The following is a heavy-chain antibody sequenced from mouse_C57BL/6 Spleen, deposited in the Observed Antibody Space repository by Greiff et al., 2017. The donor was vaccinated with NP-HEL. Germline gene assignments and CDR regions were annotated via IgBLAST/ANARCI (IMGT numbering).Heavy chain of an antibody. J-gene: IGHJ4*01. CDR3: VIYYDYAYAMDY. CDR2: IRSKSNNYAT. V-gene: IGHV10-1*01. CDR1: GFSFNTYA. D-gene: IGHD2-4*01. Sequence: EVQGVESGGGLVQPKGSLKLSCAASGFSFNTYAMNWVRQAPGKGLEWVARIRSKSNNYATYYADSVKDRFTISRDDSESMLYLQMNNLKTEDTAMYYCVIYYDYAYAMDYWGQGTSVTVSS.